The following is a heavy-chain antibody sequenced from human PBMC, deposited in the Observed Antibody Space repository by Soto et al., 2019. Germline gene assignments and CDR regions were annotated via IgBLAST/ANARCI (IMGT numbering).Heavy chain of an antibody. CDR1: GGSISSTNYF. CDR2: IHYSGST. J-gene: IGHJ4*02. Sequence: QLQLQESGPRLVKPSETLSLTCTVSGGSISSTNYFWGWIRQPPGKGLEWIGSIHYSGSTYYNPSLKSRVTVSVDTSKNQFSLKLTSVTAADTAVYSCARQRDYYDTSGDSYFDYWGQGTLVTVSS. D-gene: IGHD3-22*01. V-gene: IGHV4-39*01. CDR3: ARQRDYYDTSGDSYFDY.